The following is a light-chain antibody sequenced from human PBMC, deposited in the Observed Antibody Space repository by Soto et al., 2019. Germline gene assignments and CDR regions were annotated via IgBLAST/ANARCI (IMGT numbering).Light chain of an antibody. CDR1: QTIRTQ. CDR3: QHYSSFSRT. J-gene: IGKJ1*01. Sequence: DIQMTQSPSPLSASVGDRVTITCRASQTIRTQLDWYQQKPGKAPKLLIYDASTLESGVPSRFSGSGSETDFTLTISSLQPDDFATYYCQHYSSFSRTFGQGTKVDIK. CDR2: DAS. V-gene: IGKV1-5*01.